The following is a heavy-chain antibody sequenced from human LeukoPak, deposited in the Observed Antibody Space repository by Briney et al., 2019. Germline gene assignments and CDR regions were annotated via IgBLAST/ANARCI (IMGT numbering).Heavy chain of an antibody. D-gene: IGHD1-26*01. CDR1: GFTFSKYR. Sequence: GGSLRLSCAASGFTFSKYRMNWVRQAPGKGLEWVSSISTSSSYIYYADSVRGRFTISRDNAKDSLCLQMNSLRAEDTAMYYCARPPPYWELNYWYFDLWGRGTLVTVSS. V-gene: IGHV3-21*01. CDR2: ISTSSSYI. J-gene: IGHJ2*01. CDR3: ARPPPYWELNYWYFDL.